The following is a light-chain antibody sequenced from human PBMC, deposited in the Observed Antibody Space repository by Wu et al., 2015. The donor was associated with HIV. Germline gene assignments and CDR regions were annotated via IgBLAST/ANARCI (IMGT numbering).Light chain of an antibody. CDR1: QAVGNY. Sequence: IRLTQSPSSVSASTGDRVTITCRASQAVGNYLGWYQQKPGKAPKLLIYSASTLENAVPSRFIGSGSGTDFTLTINCLQSEDFGVYYCQQYDSYPLTFGGGPRWRTN. CDR3: QQYDSYPLT. J-gene: IGKJ4*01. V-gene: IGKV1-8*01. CDR2: SAS.